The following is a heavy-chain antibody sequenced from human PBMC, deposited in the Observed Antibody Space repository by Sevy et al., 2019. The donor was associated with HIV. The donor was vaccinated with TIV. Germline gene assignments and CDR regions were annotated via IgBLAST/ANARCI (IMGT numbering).Heavy chain of an antibody. V-gene: IGHV4-61*01. CDR3: ARDRGRYPYYFDY. Sequence: SETLSLTWTVSGGSISSGSYYWSWIRQSPGNGLEWIGYIHYSGSTNYNPSLKSRVTISVDTSKNQFSLKLSSVTAADTAVYYCARDRGRYPYYFDYWGQGTLVTVSS. D-gene: IGHD1-26*01. CDR1: GGSISSGSYY. CDR2: IHYSGST. J-gene: IGHJ4*02.